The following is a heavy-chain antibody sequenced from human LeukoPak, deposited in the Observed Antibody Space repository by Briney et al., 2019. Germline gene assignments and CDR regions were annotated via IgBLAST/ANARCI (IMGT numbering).Heavy chain of an antibody. J-gene: IGHJ4*02. Sequence: SETLSLTCTVSGGSISSDGYYWNWIRQRPGKGLEWIGNIYYSGSTYYNPSLKSRVTISVDTSKNQFSLKLSSVTAADTAVYYCASGSWGFDYWGQGTLVTVSS. V-gene: IGHV4-31*03. CDR3: ASGSWGFDY. CDR1: GGSISSDGYY. D-gene: IGHD1-26*01. CDR2: IYYSGST.